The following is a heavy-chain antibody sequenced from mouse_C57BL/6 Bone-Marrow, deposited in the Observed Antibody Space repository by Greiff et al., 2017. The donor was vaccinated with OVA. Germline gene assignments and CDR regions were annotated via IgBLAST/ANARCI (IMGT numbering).Heavy chain of an antibody. CDR3: ARSYYGGTSFAY. D-gene: IGHD1-1*01. V-gene: IGHV1-59*01. J-gene: IGHJ3*01. CDR1: GYTFTSYW. CDR2: IDPSDSYT. Sequence: VQLHQPGAELVRPGTSVKLSCKASGYTFTSYWMHWVKQRPGQGLEWFGVIDPSDSYTNYNQMFKGKATLTVDTSSSTAYMQLSSLASEDYAVYYCARSYYGGTSFAYWGQGTLVTVSA.